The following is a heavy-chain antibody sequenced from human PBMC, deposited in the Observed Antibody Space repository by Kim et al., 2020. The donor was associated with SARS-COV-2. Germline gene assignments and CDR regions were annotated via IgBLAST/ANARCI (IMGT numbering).Heavy chain of an antibody. CDR1: GFTFSDFA. D-gene: IGHD2-21*01. CDR2: ISGSGSAI. Sequence: GGSLRLSCAASGFTFSDFAMSWIRQAPGKGLEWLSYISGSGSAIYYADSVKGRFTISRDNAKNSLYLQMNSLRVEDTAVYYCARGSLWGGDYWGHGTRV. J-gene: IGHJ4*01. CDR3: ARGSLWGGDY. V-gene: IGHV3-11*01.